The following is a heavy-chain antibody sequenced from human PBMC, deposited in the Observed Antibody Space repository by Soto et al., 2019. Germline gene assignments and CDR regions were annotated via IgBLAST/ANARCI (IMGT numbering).Heavy chain of an antibody. Sequence: ASVKVSCKASGYTFTSYDINWVRQATGQGLEWMGWMNPNSGNTGYAQKFQGRVTMTRNTSISTAYMELSSLRSEDTAVYYCARGLEVVAATTGDNYWGQGTLVTVSS. J-gene: IGHJ4*02. V-gene: IGHV1-8*01. D-gene: IGHD2-15*01. CDR2: MNPNSGNT. CDR1: GYTFTSYD. CDR3: ARGLEVVAATTGDNY.